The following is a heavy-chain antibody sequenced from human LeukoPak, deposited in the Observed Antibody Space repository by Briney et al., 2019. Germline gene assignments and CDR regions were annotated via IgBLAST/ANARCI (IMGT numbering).Heavy chain of an antibody. Sequence: TGGSLRLSCAASGFTFSSYSMNWVRQAPGKGLEWVSSISSSSSYIYYADSVKGRFTISRDNAKNSLYLQMNSLRAEDTAVYYCASDSSSGRGYWGQGTLVTVSS. V-gene: IGHV3-21*01. CDR2: ISSSSSYI. CDR3: ASDSSSGRGY. D-gene: IGHD6-6*01. CDR1: GFTFSSYS. J-gene: IGHJ4*02.